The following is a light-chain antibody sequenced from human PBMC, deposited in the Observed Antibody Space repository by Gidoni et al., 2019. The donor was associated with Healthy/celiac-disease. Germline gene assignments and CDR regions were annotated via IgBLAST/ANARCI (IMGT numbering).Light chain of an antibody. J-gene: IGKJ4*01. CDR3: QQRSNWPPLT. CDR1: QSVSSY. CDR2: DAS. Sequence: EIVLTQSPATLSVSPGERATLSCRASQSVSSYLAWYQQKPGQAPRLLIYDASNRAPGIPAMFSGSGSGTDFTLTISSLEPEDFAVYYCQQRSNWPPLTFGGXTKVEIK. V-gene: IGKV3-11*01.